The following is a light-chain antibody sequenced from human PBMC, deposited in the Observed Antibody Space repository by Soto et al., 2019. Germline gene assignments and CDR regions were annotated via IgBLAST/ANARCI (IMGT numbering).Light chain of an antibody. CDR1: QTVIHN. J-gene: IGKJ4*01. Sequence: EIVLTQSPGTLSLSPGERATLSCSVSQTVIHNYLAWHQQKPGQTPRLLVYGASTRAAGIPARFSGSGSGTEFTLTISSLQPDDFATYYCQQYNTYSLTFGGGTKVDI. CDR3: QQYNTYSLT. V-gene: IGKV3-15*01. CDR2: GAS.